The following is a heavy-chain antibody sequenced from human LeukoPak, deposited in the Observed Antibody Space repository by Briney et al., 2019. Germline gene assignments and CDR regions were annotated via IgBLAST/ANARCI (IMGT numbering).Heavy chain of an antibody. D-gene: IGHD3-22*01. Sequence: GGSLRLSCAAAGFSFSDYYMSWFRQAPGKGLEWISYISSSGGTTHYADSVRGRLTISRDNAKNSLYLQIHSLRAEDTAVYYCGRPLRSGYYLAFEYWGQGTLVTVSS. CDR3: GRPLRSGYYLAFEY. J-gene: IGHJ4*02. CDR1: GFSFSDYY. CDR2: ISSSGGTT. V-gene: IGHV3-11*01.